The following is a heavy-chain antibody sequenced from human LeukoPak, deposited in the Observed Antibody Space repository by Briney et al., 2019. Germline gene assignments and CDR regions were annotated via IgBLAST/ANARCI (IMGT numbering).Heavy chain of an antibody. D-gene: IGHD2-15*01. J-gene: IGHJ3*02. V-gene: IGHV1-3*01. CDR1: GYTFTSYA. CDR3: ARAGGGTGAFDI. Sequence: ASVKVSCKASGYTFTSYAMHWVRQAPGQRLEWMGWINAGNGNTKYSQKFQGRVTITRDTSASTAYMELSSLRSEDTAVYYCARAGGGTGAFDIWGQGTMVTVSS. CDR2: INAGNGNT.